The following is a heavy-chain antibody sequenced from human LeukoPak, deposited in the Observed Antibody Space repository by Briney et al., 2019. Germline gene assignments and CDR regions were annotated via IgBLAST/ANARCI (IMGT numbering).Heavy chain of an antibody. J-gene: IGHJ4*02. Sequence: PGGSLRLSCAASGFTFSSYGIHWVRQAPGKGLKWVAFIRYDGSNEYYADSVKGRFTISRDNSRNTLYLQMNSLRAEDTAVYYCAKDVRRYYYDSSTHNYFDYWGQGTLVTVSS. CDR1: GFTFSSYG. CDR2: IRYDGSNE. CDR3: AKDVRRYYYDSSTHNYFDY. D-gene: IGHD3-22*01. V-gene: IGHV3-30*02.